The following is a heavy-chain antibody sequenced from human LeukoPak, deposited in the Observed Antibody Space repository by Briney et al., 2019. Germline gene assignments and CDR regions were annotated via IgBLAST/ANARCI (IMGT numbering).Heavy chain of an antibody. J-gene: IGHJ4*02. CDR2: IKPNTGDT. CDR1: GSTVTPHY. Sequence: APVKASCKASGSTVTPHYMHLMPQAPGQRLELMGWIKPNTGDTNYAQNFQGRVTMTRDTSISTAYMELTSLISDDTAVYYRARGPQGGTTDFWGQGTLVTVSS. V-gene: IGHV1-2*02. CDR3: ARGPQGGTTDF. D-gene: IGHD1-7*01.